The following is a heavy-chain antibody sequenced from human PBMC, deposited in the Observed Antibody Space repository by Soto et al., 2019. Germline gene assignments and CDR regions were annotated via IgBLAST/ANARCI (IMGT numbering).Heavy chain of an antibody. V-gene: IGHV3-23*01. CDR2: IRGSGGST. J-gene: IGHJ4*02. CDR3: AKFLEVPAARLLDY. Sequence: VQLLESGGGLVQPGGSLRLSCAASGFTFSSYAMSWVRQAPGKGLEWVSAIRGSGGSTYYADSVKGRFTISRDNSKNTLYLQMNSLRAEDTDVYYCAKFLEVPAARLLDYWGQGTLVTVSS. D-gene: IGHD2-2*01. CDR1: GFTFSSYA.